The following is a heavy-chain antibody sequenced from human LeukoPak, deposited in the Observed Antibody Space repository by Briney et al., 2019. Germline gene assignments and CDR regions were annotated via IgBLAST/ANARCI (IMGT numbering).Heavy chain of an antibody. V-gene: IGHV4-39*01. J-gene: IGHJ4*02. D-gene: IGHD2-8*02. Sequence: SETLSLTCTVSVGSISSSSYYCGWIRQPPGKGLEWIGSIYYSGSTYYNPSLKSRVTISVDTSKNQFSLKLSSVTAADTAVYYCARHTGFWSFFDYWGQGTLVTVSS. CDR2: IYYSGST. CDR3: ARHTGFWSFFDY. CDR1: VGSISSSSYY.